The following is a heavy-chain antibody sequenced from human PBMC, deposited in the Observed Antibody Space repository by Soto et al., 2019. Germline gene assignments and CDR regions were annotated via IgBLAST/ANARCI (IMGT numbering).Heavy chain of an antibody. V-gene: IGHV3-30*18. CDR1: GFTFRTYA. CDR3: AKDAGSTEYVFDS. CDR2: ISHDGSNT. D-gene: IGHD2-2*01. J-gene: IGHJ4*02. Sequence: QVQVVESGGGVVQPGRSLRLSCAASGFTFRTYAMHWVRQAPGKGLEWVAVISHDGSNTDYGDSVKGRFTISRDNSKSTLSLQMNSLRPEDTGVYYCAKDAGSTEYVFDSWGQGTLVSVSS.